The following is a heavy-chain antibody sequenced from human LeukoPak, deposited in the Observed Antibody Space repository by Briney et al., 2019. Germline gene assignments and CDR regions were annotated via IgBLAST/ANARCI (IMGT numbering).Heavy chain of an antibody. CDR1: GGSFSGYY. V-gene: IGHV4-34*01. CDR2: INHSGST. D-gene: IGHD5-12*01. Sequence: MSSETLSLTCAVYGGSFSGYYWSWIRQPPGKGLEWIGEINHSGSTSYNPSLKSRVTISVGTSKNQFSLKLSSVTAADTAVYYCARGEWLRLRNWFDPWGQGTLVTVSS. CDR3: ARGEWLRLRNWFDP. J-gene: IGHJ5*02.